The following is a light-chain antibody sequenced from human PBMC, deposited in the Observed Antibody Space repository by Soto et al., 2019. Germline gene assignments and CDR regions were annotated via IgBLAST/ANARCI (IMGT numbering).Light chain of an antibody. CDR2: AAS. CDR1: QTISSY. J-gene: IGKJ5*01. Sequence: DIQMTQSPSSLSASVGDRVTITCRASQTISSYLNWYQQKPGKAPKLLIYAASSLQSGVPSRVSGSGSGTDFTLTISSLQPEELATYYCQQSYSTPITFGQGTRLEIK. CDR3: QQSYSTPIT. V-gene: IGKV1-39*01.